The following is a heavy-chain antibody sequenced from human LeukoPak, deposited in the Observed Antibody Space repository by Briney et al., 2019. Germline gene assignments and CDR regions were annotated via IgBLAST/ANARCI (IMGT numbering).Heavy chain of an antibody. Sequence: ASVKVSCKASGYTFTGYYMHWVRQAPGQGLEWMGWINPNSGGTNYAQKFQGRVTMTRDTSISTAYMELSRLRSVDTAVYYCARDLGYGDQRVDYWGQGTLVTVSS. V-gene: IGHV1-2*02. CDR2: INPNSGGT. CDR3: ARDLGYGDQRVDY. CDR1: GYTFTGYY. D-gene: IGHD4-17*01. J-gene: IGHJ4*02.